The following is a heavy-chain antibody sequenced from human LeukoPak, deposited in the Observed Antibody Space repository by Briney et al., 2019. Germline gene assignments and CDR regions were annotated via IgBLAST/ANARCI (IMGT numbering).Heavy chain of an antibody. J-gene: IGHJ6*03. D-gene: IGHD6-19*01. CDR2: MNPNSGNT. CDR3: ARVEQWLVQGYYYYMDV. V-gene: IGHV1-8*01. Sequence: GASVKVSCKASGYTFTSYDINWVRQATGQGLKWMGWMNPNSGNTGYAQKFQGRVTMTRNTSISTAYMELSSLRSEDTAVYYCARVEQWLVQGYYYYMDVWGKGTTDTVSS. CDR1: GYTFTSYD.